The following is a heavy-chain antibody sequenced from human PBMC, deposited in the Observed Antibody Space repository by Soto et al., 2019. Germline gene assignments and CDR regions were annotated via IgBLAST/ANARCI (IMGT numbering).Heavy chain of an antibody. V-gene: IGHV1-46*01. Sequence: AAVKVSCKAPGDTFTSYYLNWVRQAPGQGXEWMGVINPHGGSTKYAQKFQGRVTMTRDTSRSTVYMELRSLRSDDTAIYYCARSSGGNFGIIIEGPSWCEPWGQGTLVTVSS. D-gene: IGHD3-3*01. CDR1: GDTFTSYY. CDR2: INPHGGST. J-gene: IGHJ5*02. CDR3: ARSSGGNFGIIIEGPSWCEP.